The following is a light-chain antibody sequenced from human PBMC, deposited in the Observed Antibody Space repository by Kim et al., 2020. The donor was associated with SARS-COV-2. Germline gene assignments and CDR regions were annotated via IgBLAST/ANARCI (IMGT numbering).Light chain of an antibody. J-gene: IGLJ3*02. V-gene: IGLV3-1*01. CDR2: QDS. Sequence: SVSPGQTASITCSGDKLVNNYTCWYRQKPGQPPVLVIYQDSKRPSGIPERFSGANSGNTATLTISGTQAMDEADYYCQAWDRTTVVFGGGTQLTVL. CDR1: KLVNNY. CDR3: QAWDRTTVV.